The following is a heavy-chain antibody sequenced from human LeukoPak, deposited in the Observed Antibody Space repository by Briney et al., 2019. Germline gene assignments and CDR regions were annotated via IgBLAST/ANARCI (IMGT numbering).Heavy chain of an antibody. Sequence: QAGGSLRLSCATSGFTFSNYGIHWVRQAPGKGLEWVAVVSSDGIVQHYADSVKGRFTISRDNSKKTLHLQMNSLRGLGAAVYHCVKEGTAHVSSWYDYWGQGTLVTVSS. CDR2: VSSDGIVQ. CDR3: VKEGTAHVSSWYDY. D-gene: IGHD6-13*01. CDR1: GFTFSNYG. V-gene: IGHV3-30*18. J-gene: IGHJ4*02.